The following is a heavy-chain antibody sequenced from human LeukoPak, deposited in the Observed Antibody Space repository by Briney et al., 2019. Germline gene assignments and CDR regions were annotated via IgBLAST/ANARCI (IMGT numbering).Heavy chain of an antibody. CDR2: IYYSGST. CDR1: GGSISSGGYY. J-gene: IGHJ6*02. Sequence: PSETLSLTCTVSGGSISSGGYYWSWIRQHPGKGLEWIGYIYYSGSTYYNPSLKSRVTISVDTSKNQFSLKLSSVTAADTAVYYCARYIAAAGYYYYYYGMDVWGQGTTVTVSS. D-gene: IGHD6-13*01. V-gene: IGHV4-31*03. CDR3: ARYIAAAGYYYYYYGMDV.